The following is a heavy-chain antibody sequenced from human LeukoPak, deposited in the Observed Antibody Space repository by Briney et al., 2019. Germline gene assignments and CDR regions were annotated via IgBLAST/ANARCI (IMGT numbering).Heavy chain of an antibody. CDR1: GGTFSSYA. CDR2: IIPIFGTA. V-gene: IGHV1-69*13. CDR3: ARGSQQLAPFDY. J-gene: IGHJ4*02. D-gene: IGHD6-13*01. Sequence: SVKVSCKASGGTFSSYAISWVRQAPGQGLEWMGGIIPIFGTANYAQKFQGRVTITADESTSTDYMELSSLRSEDTAVYYCARGSQQLAPFDYWGQGTLVTVSS.